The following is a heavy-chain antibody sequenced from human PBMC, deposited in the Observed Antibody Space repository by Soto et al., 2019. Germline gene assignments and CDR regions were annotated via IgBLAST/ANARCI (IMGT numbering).Heavy chain of an antibody. CDR3: ARVEQRFLEWSRGGEHENWFDP. V-gene: IGHV1-69*02. D-gene: IGHD3-3*01. CDR2: IIPILGIA. Sequence: SVKVSCKASGGTFSSYTISWVRQAPGQGLEWMGRIIPILGIANYAQKFQGRVTITADKSTSTAYTELSSLRSEDTAEYYCARVEQRFLEWSRGGEHENWFDPFGQATLGTVSS. J-gene: IGHJ5*02. CDR1: GGTFSSYT.